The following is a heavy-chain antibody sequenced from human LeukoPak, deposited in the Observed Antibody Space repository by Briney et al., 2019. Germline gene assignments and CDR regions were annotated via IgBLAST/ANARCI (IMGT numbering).Heavy chain of an antibody. J-gene: IGHJ4*02. D-gene: IGHD5-18*01. CDR3: ARRDTSMGSYPYYFDY. CDR2: ITSSGSIT. V-gene: IGHV3-48*02. CDR1: GFTFSSYS. Sequence: GGSLRLSCAASGFTFSSYSMNWVRQAPGKGLEWVSYITSSGSITYYADSVKGRFTIPRDNAKNSLYLQMNSLRDEDTAVYYCARRDTSMGSYPYYFDYWGQGTLVTVSS.